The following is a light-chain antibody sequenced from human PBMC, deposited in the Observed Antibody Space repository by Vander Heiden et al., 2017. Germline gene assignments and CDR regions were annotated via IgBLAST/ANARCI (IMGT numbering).Light chain of an antibody. CDR1: QSVSSSY. Sequence: ELLLPYPRSTPSLSPGERATLSCRASQSVSSSYLAWYQQKPGQAPRLLIYGASSRATGIPDRFSGSGSGTDFTLTISRLEPEDFAVYYCQQYGSSPLTFGGGTKVEIK. CDR2: GAS. V-gene: IGKV3-20*01. J-gene: IGKJ4*01. CDR3: QQYGSSPLT.